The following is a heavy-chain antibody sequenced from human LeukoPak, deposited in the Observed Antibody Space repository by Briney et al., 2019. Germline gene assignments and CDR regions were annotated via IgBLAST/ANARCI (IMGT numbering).Heavy chain of an antibody. J-gene: IGHJ6*02. CDR3: ARAPDYGVYVPFNYYYYYGMDV. Sequence: ASVKVSCKASGGTFSSYAISWVRQAPGQGLEWMGWISAYNGNTNYAQKLQGRVTMTTDTSTSTAYMELRSLRSDDTAVYYCARAPDYGVYVPFNYYYYYGMDVWGQGTTVTVSS. CDR1: GGTFSSYA. D-gene: IGHD4-17*01. CDR2: ISAYNGNT. V-gene: IGHV1-18*01.